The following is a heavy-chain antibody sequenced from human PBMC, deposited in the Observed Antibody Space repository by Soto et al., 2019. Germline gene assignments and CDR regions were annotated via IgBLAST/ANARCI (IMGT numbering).Heavy chain of an antibody. CDR2: IYYSGST. CDR3: ARHEFRGYWGSYRPRTPDRPFDY. V-gene: IGHV4-59*08. CDR1: GGSISSYY. D-gene: IGHD3-16*02. Sequence: SETLSLTCTVSGGSISSYYWSWIRQPPGKGLEWIGYIYYSGSTNYNPSLKSRVTISVDTSKNQFSLKLSSVTAADTAVYYCARHEFRGYWGSYRPRTPDRPFDYWGQGTLVTVSS. J-gene: IGHJ4*02.